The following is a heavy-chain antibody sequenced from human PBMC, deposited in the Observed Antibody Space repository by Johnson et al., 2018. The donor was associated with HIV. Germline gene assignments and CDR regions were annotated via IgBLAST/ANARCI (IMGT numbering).Heavy chain of an antibody. Sequence: VQLVESGGGLVKPGGSLRLSCAASGFTFSNAWMSWVRQAPGKGLEWVGRIKSKTDGGTTDYAAPVKGRFTISRDDSKNTLYLQMNSLKTEDTAVYYCTTGLPGATYDALDIWGQGTMVTVSS. D-gene: IGHD5-12*01. V-gene: IGHV3-15*01. CDR2: IKSKTDGGTT. CDR1: GFTFSNAW. CDR3: TTGLPGATYDALDI. J-gene: IGHJ3*02.